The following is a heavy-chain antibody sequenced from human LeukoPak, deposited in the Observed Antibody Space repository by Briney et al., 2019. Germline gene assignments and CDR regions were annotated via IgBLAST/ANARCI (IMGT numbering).Heavy chain of an antibody. CDR1: GGTFSSYA. CDR3: ARGDYRYYDSSGYSASGAFDI. J-gene: IGHJ3*02. Sequence: GASVKVSCKASGGTFSSYAISWVRQAPGQGLEWMGGIIPIFGTANYAQKFQGRVTITADKSTSTAYMELSSLRSEDTAVYYCARGDYRYYDSSGYSASGAFDIWGQGTMVTVSS. V-gene: IGHV1-69*06. D-gene: IGHD3-22*01. CDR2: IIPIFGTA.